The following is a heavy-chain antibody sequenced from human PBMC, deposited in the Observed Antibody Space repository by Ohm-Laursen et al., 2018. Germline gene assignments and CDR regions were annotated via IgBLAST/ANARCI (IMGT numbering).Heavy chain of an antibody. J-gene: IGHJ4*02. CDR3: ARGGKSDGRTFDY. D-gene: IGHD5-18*01. Sequence: ASVKVSCKASGYTFTDSNIHWVRQAPGQGLEWMGWINPRNGGTDYVQTFQGRVTMTRDTSISTLFIELTSLSFDDTAVYFCARGGKSDGRTFDYWGQGSLVTVSS. CDR1: GYTFTDSN. CDR2: INPRNGGT. V-gene: IGHV1-2*02.